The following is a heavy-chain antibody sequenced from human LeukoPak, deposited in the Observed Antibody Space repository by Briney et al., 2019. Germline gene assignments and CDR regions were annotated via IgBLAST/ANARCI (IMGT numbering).Heavy chain of an antibody. Sequence: GGSLRLSCAASGFIVSSNYMSWVRQAPGKGLVWVSRINSEGSSTTYADSVKGRFTISRDNAKNTLYLQTNSLRAEDTAMYYCLMYTNGWNWGQGTLVTVSS. CDR1: GFIVSSNY. V-gene: IGHV3-74*01. D-gene: IGHD6-19*01. CDR2: INSEGSST. J-gene: IGHJ4*02. CDR3: LMYTNGWN.